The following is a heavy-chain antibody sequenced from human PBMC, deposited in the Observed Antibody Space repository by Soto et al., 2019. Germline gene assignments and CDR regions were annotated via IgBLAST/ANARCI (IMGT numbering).Heavy chain of an antibody. J-gene: IGHJ3*01. CDR2: VYHSGTT. D-gene: IGHD2-2*01. CDR1: GGSISSAGFS. V-gene: IGHV4-30-2*01. Sequence: QLQLQESGSGLVKPSQTLSLTCAVSGGSISSAGFSWNWIRQPPGKGLEWVGYVYHSGTTSYNPSLKRRVTILLDRSRNQFSLTLNSVTAADTAVYYCARDWGYCSSSSCREPAFDVWGQGTVVTVSS. CDR3: ARDWGYCSSSSCREPAFDV.